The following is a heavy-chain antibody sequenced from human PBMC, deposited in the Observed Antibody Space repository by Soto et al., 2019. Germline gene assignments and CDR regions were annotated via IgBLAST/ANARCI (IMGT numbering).Heavy chain of an antibody. CDR1: GYTFTSYD. CDR2: MNPNNTNT. Sequence: GASVKVSCKASGYTFTSYDINWVRQATGQGLEWMGWMNPNNTNTGYAQKFQGRLTMTRNTAMGTAYMELSSLTSEDTAVYYCTTDLRGYYYDSSGYTFDYWGQGTRVTVSS. V-gene: IGHV1-8*01. J-gene: IGHJ4*02. CDR3: TTDLRGYYYDSSGYTFDY. D-gene: IGHD3-22*01.